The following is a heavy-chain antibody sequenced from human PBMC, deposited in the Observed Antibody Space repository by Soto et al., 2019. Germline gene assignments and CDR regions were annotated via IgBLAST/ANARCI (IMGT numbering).Heavy chain of an antibody. Sequence: QVQLVQSGAEVKKPGSSVKVSCKASGGTFSRYTITWLRQAPGQGLEWMGGITPMFGTPNYAQKFQGRVTITADESTSTAYMELSSLRSEDTAMYYCARDGTLYDSSAYYYLYWGQGTLVPVSS. CDR3: ARDGTLYDSSAYYYLY. J-gene: IGHJ4*02. D-gene: IGHD3-22*01. CDR1: GGTFSRYT. CDR2: ITPMFGTP. V-gene: IGHV1-69*01.